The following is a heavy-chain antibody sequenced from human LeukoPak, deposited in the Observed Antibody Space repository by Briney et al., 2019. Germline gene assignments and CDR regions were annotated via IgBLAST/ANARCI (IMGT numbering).Heavy chain of an antibody. V-gene: IGHV3-21*01. CDR2: ISSSSSYI. CDR3: AKDGPIDFWETQGYFDY. D-gene: IGHD3-3*01. CDR1: GFTFSSYS. J-gene: IGHJ4*02. Sequence: GGSLRLSCAASGFTFSSYSMNWVRQAPGKGLEWVSSISSSSSYIYYADSVKGRFTISRDNAKNSLYLQMNSLRAEDTAVYYCAKDGPIDFWETQGYFDYWGQGTLVTVSS.